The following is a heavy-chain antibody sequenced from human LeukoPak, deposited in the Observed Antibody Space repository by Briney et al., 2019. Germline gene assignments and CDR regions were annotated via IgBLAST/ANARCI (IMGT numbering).Heavy chain of an antibody. CDR3: ARDMGYCSGGSCPHNAFDI. CDR1: GYTFTNNG. Sequence: ASVTVSCTASGYTFTNNGISWMRQAPGQGLEWMGWISAYNDNTNNAQKFQGRVTITTDTSTSTAYMELRSLRSDDTAVYYCARDMGYCSGGSCPHNAFDIWGQGTMVAVS. D-gene: IGHD2-15*01. CDR2: ISAYNDNT. V-gene: IGHV1-18*01. J-gene: IGHJ3*02.